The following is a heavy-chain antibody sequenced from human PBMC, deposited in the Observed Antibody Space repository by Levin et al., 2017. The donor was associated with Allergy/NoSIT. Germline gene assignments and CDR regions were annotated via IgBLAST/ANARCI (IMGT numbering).Heavy chain of an antibody. CDR1: GYTFTGYY. D-gene: IGHD6-13*01. Sequence: PGESLKISCKASGYTFTGYYMHWVRQAPGQGLEWMGWINPNSGGTNYAQKFQGWVTMTRDTSISTAYMELSRLRSDDTAVYYCARDLGIAAAGLYYGMDVWGQGTTVTVSS. CDR2: INPNSGGT. V-gene: IGHV1-2*04. CDR3: ARDLGIAAAGLYYGMDV. J-gene: IGHJ6*02.